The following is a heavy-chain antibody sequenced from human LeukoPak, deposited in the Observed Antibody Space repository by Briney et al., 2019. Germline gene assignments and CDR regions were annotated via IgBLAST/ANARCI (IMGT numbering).Heavy chain of an antibody. CDR3: ARVTGSIDY. J-gene: IGHJ4*02. V-gene: IGHV1-8*01. D-gene: IGHD1-26*01. CDR1: GYTFTSYD. Sequence: ASVKVSCKASGYTFTSYDINWVRQATGQGGEWMGWMNPKSGNTGYAQKFQGRVTMTRDTSISTAYMELGSLRSEDTAVYYCARVTGSIDYWGQGTLVTVSS. CDR2: MNPKSGNT.